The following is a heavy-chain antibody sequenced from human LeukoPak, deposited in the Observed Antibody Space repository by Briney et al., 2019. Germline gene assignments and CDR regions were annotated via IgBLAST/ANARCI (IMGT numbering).Heavy chain of an antibody. CDR2: IKQDGSEK. CDR1: GFTLSTYW. Sequence: GGSLRLSCAASGFTLSTYWMSWVRQAPGKGLEWVANIKQDGSEKYYVDSVKGRFTTSRDNARNSLHLQMNSLRADDTAVYYCARTGSTSCYDVCSFDVWGQGTMVTVSS. D-gene: IGHD2-2*01. CDR3: ARTGSTSCYDVCSFDV. J-gene: IGHJ3*01. V-gene: IGHV3-7*01.